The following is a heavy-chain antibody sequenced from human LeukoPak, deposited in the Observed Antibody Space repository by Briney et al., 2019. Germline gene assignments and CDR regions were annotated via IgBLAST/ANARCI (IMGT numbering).Heavy chain of an antibody. V-gene: IGHV1-69*04. D-gene: IGHD2-2*01. CDR3: ARDHNQHNAFDI. J-gene: IGHJ3*02. CDR2: IIPILGIA. Sequence: ASVKVSCKASGGTFSSYTISWVRQAPGQGLEWMGRIIPILGIANYAQKFQGRVTNTADKSTSTAYMELSSLRSEDTAVYYCARDHNQHNAFDIWGQGTMVTVSS. CDR1: GGTFSSYT.